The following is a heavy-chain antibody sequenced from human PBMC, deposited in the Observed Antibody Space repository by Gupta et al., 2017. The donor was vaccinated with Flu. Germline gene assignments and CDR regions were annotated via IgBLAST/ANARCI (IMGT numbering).Heavy chain of an antibody. CDR3: AGHHLVRLEGLGWSSLYDY. D-gene: IGHD1-1*01. Sequence: GLEWVSYISSGRGFTNYADSVKGRFTISRDNADNSLYLQMNSLRAEDTAVYYCAGHHLVRLEGLGWSSLYDYWGLGTLVTVSS. CDR2: ISSGRGFT. V-gene: IGHV3-11*03. J-gene: IGHJ4*02.